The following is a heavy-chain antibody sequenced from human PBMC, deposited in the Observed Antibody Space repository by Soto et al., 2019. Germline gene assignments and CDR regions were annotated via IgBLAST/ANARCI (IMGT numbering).Heavy chain of an antibody. CDR1: GGSISSGGYY. CDR2: IYYSGST. V-gene: IGHV4-31*03. J-gene: IGHJ3*02. Sequence: QVQLQESGPGLVKPSQTLSLTCTVSGGSISSGGYYWSWIRQHPGKGLEWIGYIYYSGSTYYNPSLKSRVTISVDTSKNQFSLKLSSVTAADTAVYYCARELELGYCSSTSCPPHGGFDIWGQATMVTVSS. D-gene: IGHD2-2*01. CDR3: ARELELGYCSSTSCPPHGGFDI.